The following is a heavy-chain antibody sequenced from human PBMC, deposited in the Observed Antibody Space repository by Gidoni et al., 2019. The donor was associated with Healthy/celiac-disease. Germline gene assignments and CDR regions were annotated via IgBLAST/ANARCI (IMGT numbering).Heavy chain of an antibody. Sequence: QVQLQESGPGLVKPSETLSLTCTVSGGSISSYYWSWIRQPPGKGLEWIGYLYYSGSTNYNPSLKSRVTISVDTSKNQFSLKLSSVTAADTAVYYCAREGPYGGERDAFDIWGQGTMVTVSS. D-gene: IGHD2-21*01. CDR3: AREGPYGGERDAFDI. V-gene: IGHV4-59*01. CDR2: LYYSGST. CDR1: GGSISSYY. J-gene: IGHJ3*02.